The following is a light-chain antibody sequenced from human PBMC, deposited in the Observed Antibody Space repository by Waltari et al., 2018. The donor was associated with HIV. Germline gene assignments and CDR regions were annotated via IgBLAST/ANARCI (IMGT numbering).Light chain of an antibody. V-gene: IGLV1-51*02. CDR3: GTWDSSLSAGVV. J-gene: IGLJ2*01. CDR2: ENN. CDR1: SSNIGNFY. Sequence: QSVLTQPPSVSAAPGQKVTISCSGSSSNIGNFYLSWYQQLPGTAPKLLIYENNKRPSVIPDRFSGSKSGTSATLGITGLQTGDEANYYCGTWDSSLSAGVVFGGGTKLTVL.